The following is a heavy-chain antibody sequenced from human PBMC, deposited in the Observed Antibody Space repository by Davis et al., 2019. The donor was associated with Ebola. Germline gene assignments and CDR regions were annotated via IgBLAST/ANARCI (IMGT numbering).Heavy chain of an antibody. Sequence: PSETLSLTCTVSGGSISSYYWSWIRQPPGKGLEWIGYIYYSGSTNYNPSLKSRVTISVDTSKNQFSLKLSSVTAADTAVYYCARDLGLRGAAPFDIWGQGTMVTVSS. V-gene: IGHV4-59*01. CDR3: ARDLGLRGAAPFDI. D-gene: IGHD5-18*01. CDR1: GGSISSYY. J-gene: IGHJ3*02. CDR2: IYYSGST.